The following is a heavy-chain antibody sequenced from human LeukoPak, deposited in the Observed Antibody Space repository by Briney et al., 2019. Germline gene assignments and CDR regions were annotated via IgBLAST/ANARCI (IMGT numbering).Heavy chain of an antibody. V-gene: IGHV4-59*01. J-gene: IGHJ4*02. D-gene: IGHD3-10*01. CDR3: ARGVWFGELWDLYYFDY. CDR1: GGYISSYY. CDR2: IYYSGST. Sequence: SETLSLTCTVSGGYISSYYWSWIRQPPGKGLEWIGYIYYSGSTKYNPSLKSRVTISVDTSKNQFSLKLSSVTAADTAVYYCARGVWFGELWDLYYFDYWGQGTLVTVSS.